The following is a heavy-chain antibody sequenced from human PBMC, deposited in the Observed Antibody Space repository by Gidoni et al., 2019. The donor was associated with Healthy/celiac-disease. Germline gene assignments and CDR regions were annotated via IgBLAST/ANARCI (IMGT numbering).Heavy chain of an antibody. CDR1: GFTFRSYS. CDR3: ARVAVPAAIRGWFDP. Sequence: EVQLVESGGGLVKPGGSLRLSCAASGFTFRSYSMNWVRQAPGKGLEWVSSISSSSSYIYYADSVKGRFTISRDNAKNSLYLQMNSLRAEDTAVYYCARVAVPAAIRGWFDPWGQGTLVTVSS. CDR2: ISSSSSYI. J-gene: IGHJ5*02. D-gene: IGHD2-2*01. V-gene: IGHV3-21*01.